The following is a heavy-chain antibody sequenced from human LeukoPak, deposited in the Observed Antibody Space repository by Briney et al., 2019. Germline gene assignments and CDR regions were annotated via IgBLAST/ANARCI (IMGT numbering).Heavy chain of an antibody. V-gene: IGHV3-21*01. CDR3: ARVFHSSGCRKGVLDY. D-gene: IGHD3-22*01. CDR1: GFTFSSYS. J-gene: IGHJ4*02. Sequence: PGGSLRLSCAASGFTFSSYSMNWVRQAPGKGLEWVSSISTSSSYIYYADSVKGRFTISRDNAKNSLYLQMNSLRAEDTAVYYCARVFHSSGCRKGVLDYWGQGTLVTVSS. CDR2: ISTSSSYI.